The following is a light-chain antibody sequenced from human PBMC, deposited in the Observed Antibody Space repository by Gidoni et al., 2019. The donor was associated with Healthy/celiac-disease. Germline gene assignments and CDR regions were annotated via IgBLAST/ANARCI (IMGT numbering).Light chain of an antibody. CDR3: QQYGSSRTWT. CDR1: QSVSSSY. CDR2: GAS. V-gene: IGKV3-20*01. J-gene: IGKJ1*01. Sequence: EIVSTQSPGTLSLSPGERATLSCRASQSVSSSYLAWYQQKPGQAPRLLIYGASSRATGIPDRFSGSGCGTDFTLTISRLEPEDFAVYYCQQYGSSRTWTFXQXTKVXIK.